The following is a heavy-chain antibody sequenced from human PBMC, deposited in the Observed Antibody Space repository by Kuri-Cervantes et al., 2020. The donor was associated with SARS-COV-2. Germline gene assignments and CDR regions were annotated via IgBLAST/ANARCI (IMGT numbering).Heavy chain of an antibody. D-gene: IGHD1-1*01. CDR2: IYYSGST. CDR3: ARGNGRRNWFDP. CDR1: GGSISGSSYY. V-gene: IGHV4-39*01. Sequence: SETLSLTCTVSGGSISGSSYYWGWIRQPPGKGLEWIGSIYYSGSTYYNPSLKSRVTISVDTSKNQFSLKLSSVTAADTAVYYCARGNGRRNWFDPWGQGTLVTVSS. J-gene: IGHJ5*02.